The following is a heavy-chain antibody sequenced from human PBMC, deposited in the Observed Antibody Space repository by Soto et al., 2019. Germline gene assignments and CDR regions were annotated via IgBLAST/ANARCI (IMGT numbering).Heavy chain of an antibody. Sequence: GGSLRLSCAASGFTFSSYGMHWVRQAPGKGLEWVAVISYDGSNKYYADSVKGRFTISRDNSKNTLYLQMNSLRAEDTAVYYCAKGTTFGVVIPSFDYWGQGTLVTVSS. J-gene: IGHJ4*02. CDR2: ISYDGSNK. V-gene: IGHV3-30*18. CDR3: AKGTTFGVVIPSFDY. D-gene: IGHD3-3*01. CDR1: GFTFSSYG.